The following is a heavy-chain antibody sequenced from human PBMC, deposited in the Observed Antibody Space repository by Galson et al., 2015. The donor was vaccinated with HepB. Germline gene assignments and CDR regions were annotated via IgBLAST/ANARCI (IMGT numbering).Heavy chain of an antibody. CDR1: EFTFSDHY. V-gene: IGHV3-72*01. D-gene: IGHD3-22*01. CDR3: ARSASSSGYYYFEY. CDR2: SRNKANSYTT. Sequence: SLRLSCAASEFTFSDHYMDWVRQAPGKGLEWVARSRNKANSYTTEYAASVKGRFTISRDNSKNSLYLQMNSLKTEDTAVYYCARSASSSGYYYFEYWGQGTLVTVSS. J-gene: IGHJ4*02.